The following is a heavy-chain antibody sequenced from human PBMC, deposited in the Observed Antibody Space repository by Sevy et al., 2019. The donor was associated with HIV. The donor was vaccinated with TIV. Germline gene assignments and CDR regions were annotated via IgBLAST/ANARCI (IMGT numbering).Heavy chain of an antibody. CDR2: ITSNGNTI. Sequence: GGSLRLSCAASGFIFSDRYMNWIRQAPGKGLEWIAYITSNGNTIYYADSVKGRFTISRDNAKNSLFLQMNSLRAEDTAVYYCASSLLVDGRGGPPYGMDVWGQGTTVTVSS. CDR1: GFIFSDRY. CDR3: ASSLLVDGRGGPPYGMDV. J-gene: IGHJ6*02. D-gene: IGHD2-21*01. V-gene: IGHV3-11*01.